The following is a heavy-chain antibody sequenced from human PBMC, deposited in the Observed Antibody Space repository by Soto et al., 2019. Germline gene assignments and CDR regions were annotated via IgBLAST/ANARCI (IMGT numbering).Heavy chain of an antibody. J-gene: IGHJ4*02. CDR2: IYNNETF. Sequence: PSETLSLTCSVSGASVSSGSFYWSWIRQPPGKGLEWIGFIYNNETFNYSPSLRSRVTLSVDTSKHQFSLKLSSVTAADTAVYYCARVPLRYSSSHNFDSWGQGALVTVYS. V-gene: IGHV4-61*01. CDR1: GASVSSGSFY. CDR3: ARVPLRYSSSHNFDS. D-gene: IGHD6-19*01.